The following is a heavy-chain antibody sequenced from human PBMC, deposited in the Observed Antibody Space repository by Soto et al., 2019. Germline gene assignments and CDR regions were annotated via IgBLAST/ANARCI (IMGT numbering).Heavy chain of an antibody. J-gene: IGHJ4*02. V-gene: IGHV3-23*01. CDR1: GFTFSSYA. Sequence: GGSLRLSCAASGFTFSSYAMSWVRQAPGKGLEWVSAISGSGGSTYYAGSVKGRFTISRDNSKNTLYLQMNSLRAEDTAVYYCAKDPGIAAAGTAQNYWGQGTLVTVSS. D-gene: IGHD6-13*01. CDR2: ISGSGGST. CDR3: AKDPGIAAAGTAQNY.